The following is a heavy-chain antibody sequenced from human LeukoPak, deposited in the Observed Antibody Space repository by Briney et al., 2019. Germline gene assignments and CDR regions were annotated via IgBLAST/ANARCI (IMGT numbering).Heavy chain of an antibody. CDR2: IIPIFGTA. D-gene: IGHD3-16*02. Sequence: SVKVSCKASGGTFSSYAISWVRQAPGQGLEWMGGIIPIFGTANYAQKFQGRVTITTDESTSTAYMELSSLRSEDTAVYYCARELVYDYVWGSYRTQLDYWGQGTLVTVSS. J-gene: IGHJ4*02. CDR3: ARELVYDYVWGSYRTQLDY. V-gene: IGHV1-69*05. CDR1: GGTFSSYA.